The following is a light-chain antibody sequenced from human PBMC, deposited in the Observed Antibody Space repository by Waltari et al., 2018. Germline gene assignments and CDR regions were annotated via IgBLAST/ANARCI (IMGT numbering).Light chain of an antibody. Sequence: EIVMTHSPATLSVSPGERATLSCRASQCVSRTLAWYQQKPGQAPRLLIYGASTRATGIPARFSGSGSGTEFTLTISSLQSEDFAVYYCQQYNNWRTFGQGTKLEIK. CDR1: QCVSRT. CDR3: QQYNNWRT. V-gene: IGKV3-15*01. J-gene: IGKJ2*01. CDR2: GAS.